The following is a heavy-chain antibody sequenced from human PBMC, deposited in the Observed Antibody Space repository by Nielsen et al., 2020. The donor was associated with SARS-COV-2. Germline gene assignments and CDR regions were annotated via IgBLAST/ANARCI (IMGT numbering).Heavy chain of an antibody. J-gene: IGHJ6*02. CDR1: GASIGSGGYF. V-gene: IGHV4-31*03. CDR2: IYFTGRT. Sequence: SETLSLTCTVSGASIGSGGYFWSWIRQHPGKGLEWIGYIYFTGRTSYNPSLKSRVAMSVDTSKNQFSLDLKSVTAADTAVYYCARESSGYDHYNYGMDVWGQGTTVTVSS. CDR3: ARESSGYDHYNYGMDV. D-gene: IGHD5-12*01.